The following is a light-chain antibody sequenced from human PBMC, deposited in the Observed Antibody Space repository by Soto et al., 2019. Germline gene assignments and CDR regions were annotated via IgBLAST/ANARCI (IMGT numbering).Light chain of an antibody. V-gene: IGLV2-23*01. Sequence: QSALTQPASVSGSPGQSITVSCAGTSSDVGGYNLVSWYQQHPGKAPKLIIYEGTERPSGISPRFSGSESGNTASLTISGLQAEDEADYYCSSYTSSSIYVFGSGTKVTVL. CDR3: SSYTSSSIYV. CDR2: EGT. CDR1: SSDVGGYNL. J-gene: IGLJ1*01.